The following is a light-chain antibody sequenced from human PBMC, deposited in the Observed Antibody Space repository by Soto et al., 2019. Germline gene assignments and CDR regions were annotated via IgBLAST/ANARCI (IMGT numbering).Light chain of an antibody. CDR1: QSVTSSQ. J-gene: IGKJ1*01. Sequence: IVLTQSPGTLPLSPGERATLSCRASQSVTSSQIAWYQQTPGQAPRLLISAASTRATGIPDRFSGSVSGTDFTLTITRLEPEDFAVYYCQQYEKSPVTFGQGTKVEI. CDR2: AAS. CDR3: QQYEKSPVT. V-gene: IGKV3-20*01.